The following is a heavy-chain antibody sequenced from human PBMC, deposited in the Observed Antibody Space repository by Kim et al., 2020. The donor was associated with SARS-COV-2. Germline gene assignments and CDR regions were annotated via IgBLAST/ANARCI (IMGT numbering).Heavy chain of an antibody. CDR3: ARVDSSSWYRWFDP. Sequence: NPSLKSRVTISVDTSKNQFSLKLSSVTAADTAVYYCARVDSSSWYRWFDPWGQGTLVTVSS. V-gene: IGHV4-34*01. D-gene: IGHD6-13*01. J-gene: IGHJ5*02.